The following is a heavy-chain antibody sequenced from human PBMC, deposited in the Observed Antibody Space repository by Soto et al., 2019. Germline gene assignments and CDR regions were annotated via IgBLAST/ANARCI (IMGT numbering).Heavy chain of an antibody. J-gene: IGHJ6*02. CDR1: GYTFTSYA. CDR3: ARVDTAMVPENYYGMDV. D-gene: IGHD5-18*01. CDR2: INAGNGNT. V-gene: IGHV1-3*01. Sequence: ASVKVSCKASGYTFTSYAMHWVRQAPGQRLEWMGWINAGNGNTKYSQKFQGRVTITRDTSASTAYMELSSLRSEDTAVYYCARVDTAMVPENYYGMDVWGQGTTVTVSS.